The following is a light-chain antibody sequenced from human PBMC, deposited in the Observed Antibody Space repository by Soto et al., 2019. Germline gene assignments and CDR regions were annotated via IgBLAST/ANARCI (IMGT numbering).Light chain of an antibody. CDR1: QGISSW. CDR2: AAS. J-gene: IGKJ5*01. V-gene: IGKV1-12*01. CDR3: QQVNDYPIT. Sequence: IQMTQSPSSVSASVGDRVTVPCRASQGISSWLAWYQKKPGKAPKLLIYAASSLQSGVPSRFSGSGSGTEFTLTISSLQPEDFATYHCQQVNDYPITFGQGTRLEI.